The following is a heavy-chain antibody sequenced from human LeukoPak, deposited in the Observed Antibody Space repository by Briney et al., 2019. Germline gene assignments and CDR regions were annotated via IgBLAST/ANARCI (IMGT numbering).Heavy chain of an antibody. CDR3: AKATSTYWGDWYFDL. Sequence: GGSLRLSCAASGFTVSSNYMSWVRQAPGKGLEWVSVIYSGGSTYYADSVKGRFTISRDNSKNTVYLQMNSLRAEDTAVYYCAKATSTYWGDWYFDLWGRGTLVTVSS. J-gene: IGHJ2*01. D-gene: IGHD7-27*01. CDR2: IYSGGST. CDR1: GFTVSSNY. V-gene: IGHV3-66*01.